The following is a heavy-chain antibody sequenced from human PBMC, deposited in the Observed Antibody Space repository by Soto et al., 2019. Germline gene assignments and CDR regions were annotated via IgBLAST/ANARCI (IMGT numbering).Heavy chain of an antibody. Sequence: EVQLLESGGGLVQPGGSLRLSCAASGFTFNIYAMTWVRQAPGKGLEWVSRTTASGVSTSYADSVKGRFTISSDKSKNTLSLQMNRLSAEDTGIYYCSKGDWVDNWGQGTLVTVSS. J-gene: IGHJ4*02. CDR3: SKGDWVDN. D-gene: IGHD2-21*01. CDR1: GFTFNIYA. CDR2: TTASGVST. V-gene: IGHV3-23*01.